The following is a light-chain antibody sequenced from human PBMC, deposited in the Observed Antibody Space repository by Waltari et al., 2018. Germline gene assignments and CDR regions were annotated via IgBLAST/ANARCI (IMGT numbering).Light chain of an antibody. CDR2: DAS. V-gene: IGKV3-11*01. J-gene: IGKJ4*01. Sequence: EVVLTQTPATLSLSPGERATLSCRASQSVNNFVGWYQQKYGQAPRLLSYDASNRAAGIPARFSGSGSGTEFTLTITSLEPEDFAIYYCQQRSNLLTFGGGTKVEIK. CDR3: QQRSNLLT. CDR1: QSVNNF.